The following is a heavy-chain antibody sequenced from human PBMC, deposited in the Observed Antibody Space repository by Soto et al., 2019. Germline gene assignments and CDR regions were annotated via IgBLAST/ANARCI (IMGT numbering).Heavy chain of an antibody. D-gene: IGHD2-21*01. J-gene: IGHJ3*02. V-gene: IGHV3-23*01. Sequence: ELQLLESGGGLVQPGGSLRLSCAASGFTFSSYAMNWVRQAPGKGLEWVSTISGTDGSTFYADSVRGRFTISRDNSKNTLYLQMNSLRAEDTALYYCTAYSPNYVWRHAVDIWGQGTMVTVST. CDR1: GFTFSSYA. CDR2: ISGTDGST. CDR3: TAYSPNYVWRHAVDI.